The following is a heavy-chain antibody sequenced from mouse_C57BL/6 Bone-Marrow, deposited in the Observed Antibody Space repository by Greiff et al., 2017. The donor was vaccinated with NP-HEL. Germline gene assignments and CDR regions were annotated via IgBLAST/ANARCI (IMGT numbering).Heavy chain of an antibody. CDR2: IWNGGGT. V-gene: IGHV2-9-1*01. CDR1: GFSLTSYA. D-gene: IGHD1-1*01. Sequence: QVQLKESGPGLVAPSQSLSITCTVSGFSLTSYAISWVRQPPGKGLEWLGVIWNGGGTNYNSALKSRLSISKDNSKSQVFLKMNSLQTDDTARYYCARYGSSHWYFDVWGTGTTVTVSS. CDR3: ARYGSSHWYFDV. J-gene: IGHJ1*03.